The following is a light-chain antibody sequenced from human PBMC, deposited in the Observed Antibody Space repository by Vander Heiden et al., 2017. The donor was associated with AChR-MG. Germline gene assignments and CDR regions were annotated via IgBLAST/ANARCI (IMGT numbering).Light chain of an antibody. CDR3: RRSLQTPWT. CDR2: LGS. V-gene: IGKV2-28*01. CDR1: QSLLHSNGYNY. Sequence: DIVMTQSPLSLPVTPGEPASISCRSSQSLLHSNGYNYLDWYLQKPGQSPQLLIYLGSTRASGVPDRFSGSGSGTDFTLKISRVDAEDVGVYYCRRSLQTPWTFGQGTKVEIK. J-gene: IGKJ1*01.